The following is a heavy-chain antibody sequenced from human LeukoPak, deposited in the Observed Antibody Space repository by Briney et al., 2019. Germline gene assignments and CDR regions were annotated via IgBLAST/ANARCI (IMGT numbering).Heavy chain of an antibody. CDR2: ISSNSGIK. CDR3: ARAYDFWSGPGGY. Sequence: GGSLRLSCGGSGFTFKSFSMHWVRQAPGKGLEWVSDISSNSGIKSYADSVKGRFTISRDNAKNSLYLQMNSLRAEDTAVYYRARAYDFWSGPGGYWGQGTLVTVSS. V-gene: IGHV3-48*01. J-gene: IGHJ4*02. D-gene: IGHD3-3*01. CDR1: GFTFKSFS.